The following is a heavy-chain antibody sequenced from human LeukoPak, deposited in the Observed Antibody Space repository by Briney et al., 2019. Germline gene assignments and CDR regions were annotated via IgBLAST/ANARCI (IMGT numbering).Heavy chain of an antibody. CDR3: ARMEKFYYGSGGFSPPLMDV. Sequence: PGGSLRLSCAASGFTFSSSAMSWVRQAPGKGLEWVSAISNNGGYTYYADSVQGRFTISRDNSKSTLCLQMNSLRAEDTAVYYCARMEKFYYGSGGFSPPLMDVWGQGTTVIVSS. V-gene: IGHV3-23*01. CDR2: ISNNGGYT. J-gene: IGHJ6*02. CDR1: GFTFSSSA. D-gene: IGHD3-10*01.